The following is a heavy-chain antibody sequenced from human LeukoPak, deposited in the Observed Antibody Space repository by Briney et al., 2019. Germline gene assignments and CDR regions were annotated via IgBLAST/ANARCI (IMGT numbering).Heavy chain of an antibody. D-gene: IGHD2-2*03. CDR2: INAGNGNT. V-gene: IGHV1-3*01. Sequence: GASVKVSCKASGYTFTSYAMHWVRQAPGQRLEWMGWINAGNGNTKYSQKFQGRVTITRDTSASTAYMELSSLRSEDTAVYYCARGLGYCSSTSSPRWFDPWGQGTLVTVSS. J-gene: IGHJ5*02. CDR1: GYTFTSYA. CDR3: ARGLGYCSSTSSPRWFDP.